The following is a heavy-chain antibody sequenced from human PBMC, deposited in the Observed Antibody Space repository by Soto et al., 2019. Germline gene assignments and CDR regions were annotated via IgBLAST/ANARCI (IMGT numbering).Heavy chain of an antibody. J-gene: IGHJ4*02. CDR3: ARDAYDYDDTSGYYRH. Sequence: EVQLVESGGGLVQPGGSLRLSCAASGFTFSTYKMNWVRQAPGKGLEWVSYISSSSRTIYYADSVKGRFTLSRDNAKNSLYLQMNSLRDEDTAVYYCARDAYDYDDTSGYYRHWGQGTLVTVSS. CDR1: GFTFSTYK. D-gene: IGHD3-22*01. CDR2: ISSSSRTI. V-gene: IGHV3-48*02.